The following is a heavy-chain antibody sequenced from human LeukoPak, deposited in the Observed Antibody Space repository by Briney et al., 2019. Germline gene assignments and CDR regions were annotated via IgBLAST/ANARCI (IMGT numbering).Heavy chain of an antibody. Sequence: ASVKVSCKASGYTFTGHYMHWVRQAPGQGLEWMGWINPNSGGTNYAQKFQGRVTMTRDTSISTAYMELSRLRSDDTAVYYCARESVGATIELDYWGQGTLVTVSS. CDR3: ARESVGATIELDY. J-gene: IGHJ4*02. D-gene: IGHD1-26*01. V-gene: IGHV1-2*02. CDR1: GYTFTGHY. CDR2: INPNSGGT.